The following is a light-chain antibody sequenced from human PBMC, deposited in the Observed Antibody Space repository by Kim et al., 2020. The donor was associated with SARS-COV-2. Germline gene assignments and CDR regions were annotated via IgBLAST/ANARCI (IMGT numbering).Light chain of an antibody. Sequence: QSVLTQPPSASGTPGQRVTISCSGSSSNIGSNPVNWYQHLPGMAPKLLIYNNNQLPSGVPDRISGSKSGTSASLAISGLRSEDEAIYHCAAWDNTLFVVFGGGTQLTVL. CDR1: SSNIGSNP. V-gene: IGLV1-44*01. CDR3: AAWDNTLFVV. J-gene: IGLJ2*01. CDR2: NNN.